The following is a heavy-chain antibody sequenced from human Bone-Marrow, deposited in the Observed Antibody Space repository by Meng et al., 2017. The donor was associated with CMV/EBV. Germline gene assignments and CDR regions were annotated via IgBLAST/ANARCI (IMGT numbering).Heavy chain of an antibody. CDR3: AREGNIIAAAGHNWFDP. Sequence: GSISSYDWSWIRQPPGKGLEWIGYIYYSGSTNYNPSLKSRVTISVDTSKTQFSLKLSSVTAADTAVYYCAREGNIIAAAGHNWFDPWGQGTLVTVSS. J-gene: IGHJ5*02. CDR2: IYYSGST. D-gene: IGHD6-13*01. CDR1: GSISSYD. V-gene: IGHV4-59*01.